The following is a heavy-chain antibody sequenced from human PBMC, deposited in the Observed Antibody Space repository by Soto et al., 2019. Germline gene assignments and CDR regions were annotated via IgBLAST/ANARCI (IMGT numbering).Heavy chain of an antibody. CDR2: ISSSSSTI. V-gene: IGHV3-48*01. CDR1: GFTFSSYS. J-gene: IGHJ6*03. CDR3: ARGPYYYYYVDV. Sequence: GGSLRLSCAASGFTFSSYSMNWVRQAPGKGLEWVSYISSSSSTIYYADSVKGRFTISRDNAKNSLYLQMNSLRAEDTAVYYCARGPYYYYYVDVWGKGTTVTVSS.